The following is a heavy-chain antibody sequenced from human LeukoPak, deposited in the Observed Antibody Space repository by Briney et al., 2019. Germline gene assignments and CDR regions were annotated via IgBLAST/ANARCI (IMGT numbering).Heavy chain of an antibody. Sequence: PGGSLRLSCAASGFTFSSYAMSWVRQAPGKGLEWVSAISGSGGSTYYADSVKGRFTIPRDNSKNTLYLQMNSLRAEDTAVYYCAKDSMITFGGVIVPEGDYWGQGTLVTVSS. CDR3: AKDSMITFGGVIVPEGDY. CDR1: GFTFSSYA. V-gene: IGHV3-23*01. J-gene: IGHJ4*02. D-gene: IGHD3-16*02. CDR2: ISGSGGST.